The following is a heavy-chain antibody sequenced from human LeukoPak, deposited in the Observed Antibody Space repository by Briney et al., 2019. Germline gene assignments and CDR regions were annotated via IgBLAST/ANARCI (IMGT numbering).Heavy chain of an antibody. Sequence: GGSLRLSCAASGFTFSSYAMHWVRQASGKGLEWVAVMSYDGSKEYYADSVKGRFTISRDNSKNTLYLQMNSLRAEDTALYYCAKPYYYGSRSYMDYWGQGTLVTVSS. CDR2: MSYDGSKE. CDR1: GFTFSSYA. D-gene: IGHD3-10*01. CDR3: AKPYYYGSRSYMDY. V-gene: IGHV3-30-3*02. J-gene: IGHJ4*02.